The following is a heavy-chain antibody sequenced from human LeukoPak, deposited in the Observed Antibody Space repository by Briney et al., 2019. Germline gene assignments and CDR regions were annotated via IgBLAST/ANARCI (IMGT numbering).Heavy chain of an antibody. Sequence: SETLSLTCTVSGGSISSGVYYWSWIRQPPGKGLEWIGYIYYSGSTYYNPSLKSRVTISVDTSKNQFSLKLSSVTAADTAVYYCASVRRYSSSWSNFDYWGQGTLVTVSS. J-gene: IGHJ4*02. D-gene: IGHD6-13*01. CDR1: GGSISSGVYY. CDR2: IYYSGST. CDR3: ASVRRYSSSWSNFDY. V-gene: IGHV4-30-4*01.